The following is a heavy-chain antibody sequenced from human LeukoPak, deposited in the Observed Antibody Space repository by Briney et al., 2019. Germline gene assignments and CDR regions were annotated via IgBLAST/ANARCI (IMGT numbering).Heavy chain of an antibody. D-gene: IGHD6-19*01. CDR1: GFTFSDYY. CDR2: ISSSGSTI. V-gene: IGHV3-11*01. CDR3: ARVDILAVAGSPYFDY. J-gene: IGHJ4*02. Sequence: GGSLRLFCAASGFTFSDYYMSWIRQAPGKGLEWVSYISSSGSTIYYADSVKGRFSISRDNAKNSLYLQMNSLRAEDTAVYYCARVDILAVAGSPYFDYWGQGTLVTVSS.